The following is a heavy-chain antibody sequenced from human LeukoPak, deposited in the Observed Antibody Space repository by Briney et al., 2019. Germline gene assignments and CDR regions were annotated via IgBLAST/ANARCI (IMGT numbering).Heavy chain of an antibody. J-gene: IGHJ6*02. CDR1: GYTFTGYH. V-gene: IGHV1-18*04. CDR2: ISAYNGNT. D-gene: IGHD3-3*01. Sequence: GASVKVSCKASGYTFTGYHMHWVRQAPGQGLEWMGWISAYNGNTNYAQKLQGRVTMTTDTSTSTAYMELRSLRSDDTAVYYCAREAYDFWSGYYIGSSDYYYYYGMDVWGQGTTVTVSS. CDR3: AREAYDFWSGYYIGSSDYYYYYGMDV.